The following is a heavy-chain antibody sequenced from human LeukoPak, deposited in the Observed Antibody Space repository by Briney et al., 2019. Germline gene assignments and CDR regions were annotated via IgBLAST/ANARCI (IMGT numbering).Heavy chain of an antibody. CDR3: ARSSYSSSSNV. D-gene: IGHD6-6*01. CDR2: ISSSSSYI. CDR1: GFSFNRYS. J-gene: IGHJ3*01. Sequence: PGGSLRLSCAASGFSFNRYSMNWVRQAPGKGLEWVSSISSSSSYIDYSDSVKGRFTISRDSSKNTLYLQMNSLRVEDTAVYYCARSSYSSSSNVWGQGTMVTVSS. V-gene: IGHV3-21*04.